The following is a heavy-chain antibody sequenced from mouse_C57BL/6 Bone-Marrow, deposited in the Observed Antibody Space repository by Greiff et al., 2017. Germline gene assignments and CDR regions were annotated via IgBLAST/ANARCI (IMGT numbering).Heavy chain of an antibody. Sequence: QVQLQQPGAELVKPGASVKLSCKASGYTFTSYWMHWVKQRPGRGLEWIGQIGPNSGSTKYNEKFKSTATLTGDNPSSTAFLQISSLTSEDSAVYYCASGDVGYWGQGTPLTVSS. CDR2: IGPNSGST. V-gene: IGHV1-72*01. D-gene: IGHD3-3*01. CDR1: GYTFTSYW. J-gene: IGHJ2*01. CDR3: ASGDVGY.